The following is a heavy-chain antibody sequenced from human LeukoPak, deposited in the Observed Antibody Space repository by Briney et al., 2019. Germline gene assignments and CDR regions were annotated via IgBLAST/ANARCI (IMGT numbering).Heavy chain of an antibody. Sequence: SVKVSCTAPGGTFSSYAISWVRQAPGQGLEWMGGIIPIFGTANYAQKFQGRVTIPADESTNTAYMELSSLRSEDTAVYYCARVQLGIDYWGQGTLVTVSS. CDR1: GGTFSSYA. V-gene: IGHV1-69*01. D-gene: IGHD1-1*01. CDR3: ARVQLGIDY. J-gene: IGHJ4*02. CDR2: IIPIFGTA.